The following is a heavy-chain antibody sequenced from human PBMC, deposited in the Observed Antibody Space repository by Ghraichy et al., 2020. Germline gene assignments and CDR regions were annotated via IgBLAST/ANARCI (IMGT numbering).Heavy chain of an antibody. Sequence: SQTLSLTCAVYGVSFSGYYWSWFRQPPGKGLEWIGEIKDRGSTNYNPSLKSRVTMSVDTSNSQFSLKLTSVTAADTAVYYCSNTPWTSLWLWAQGTLVTVS. J-gene: IGHJ4*02. D-gene: IGHD2-21*01. CDR1: GVSFSGYY. CDR2: IKDRGST. CDR3: SNTPWTSLWL. V-gene: IGHV4-34*01.